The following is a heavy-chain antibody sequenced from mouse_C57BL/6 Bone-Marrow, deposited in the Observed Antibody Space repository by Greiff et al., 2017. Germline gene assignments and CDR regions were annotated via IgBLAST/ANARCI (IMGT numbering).Heavy chain of an antibody. CDR3: ERAGGSSDPFAY. Sequence: QVQLQQPGAELVIPGASVKLSCKASGYTFTSYWMHWVKQRPGQGLEWIGEFDPSDSYTNYNQKFKGKSTLTVDKSSSTAYMQLRSQTSEDSAVYYCERAGGSSDPFAYWGQGTLVTVSA. V-gene: IGHV1-69*01. D-gene: IGHD3-2*02. CDR2: FDPSDSYT. CDR1: GYTFTSYW. J-gene: IGHJ3*01.